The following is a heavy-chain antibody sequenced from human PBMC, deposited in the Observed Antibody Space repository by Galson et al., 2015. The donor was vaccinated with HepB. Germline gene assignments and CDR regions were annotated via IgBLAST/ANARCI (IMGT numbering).Heavy chain of an antibody. CDR2: ISDGGFST. CDR1: GFTFSSHA. D-gene: IGHD6-13*01. CDR3: AKDVYGSSWYGALDI. J-gene: IGHJ3*02. Sequence: SLRLSCADSGFTFSSHAMNWVRQAPGKGLEWVSAISDGGFSTFYADSVTGRFTISRDNSKNTLFLQMSSLRAEDTAVYYCAKDVYGSSWYGALDIWGQGTMVTVSS. V-gene: IGHV3-23*01.